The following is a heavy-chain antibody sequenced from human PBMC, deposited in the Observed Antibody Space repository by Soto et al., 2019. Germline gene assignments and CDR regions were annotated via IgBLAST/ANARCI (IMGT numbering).Heavy chain of an antibody. CDR1: GDTFSFYT. CDR3: AANYGSGYRAFDY. Sequence: QVQLVQSGAEVKKPGSSVKVSCKASGDTFSFYTINWVRQAPGLGLEWMGRVNPIVSMSNYAQKFQGRVTITADKSTNTAYMQLSSLRSEDTAIYYCAANYGSGYRAFDYRGQGALVTVSS. J-gene: IGHJ4*02. V-gene: IGHV1-69*02. CDR2: VNPIVSMS. D-gene: IGHD3-10*01.